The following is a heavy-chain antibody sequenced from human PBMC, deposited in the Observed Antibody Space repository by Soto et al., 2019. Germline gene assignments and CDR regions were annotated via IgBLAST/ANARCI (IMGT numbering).Heavy chain of an antibody. CDR2: ISISSSDR. J-gene: IGHJ4*01. CDR1: GFTLRTYT. Sequence: GGSLRLSCAASGFTLRTYTMNWVRQAPGKGLEWVSSISISSSDRYYADSVRGRFTISRDNAKNALYLQMNSLRADDTAVYFCVRGMNPLFGGQGTMVTVYS. CDR3: VRGMNPLF. V-gene: IGHV3-21*06.